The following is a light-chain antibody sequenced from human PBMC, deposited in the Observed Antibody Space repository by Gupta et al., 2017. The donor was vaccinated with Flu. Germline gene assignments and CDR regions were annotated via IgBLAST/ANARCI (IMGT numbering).Light chain of an antibody. J-gene: IGLJ3*02. CDR3: SSYTSSSTWV. CDR1: SSDVGGYNY. CDR2: EVS. Sequence: QSALTQPAAVSGSPGQWITISCTGTSSDVGGYNYVSWYQPHPGKAPKLMIYEVSKRPSGVSNRFSDSKSGNTASLTISGLQAEAEADYYCSSYTSSSTWVFGGGTKLTVL. V-gene: IGLV2-14*01.